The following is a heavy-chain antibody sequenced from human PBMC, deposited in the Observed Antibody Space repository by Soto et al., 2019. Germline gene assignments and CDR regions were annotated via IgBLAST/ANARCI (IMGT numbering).Heavy chain of an antibody. CDR1: GFAFSDHY. CDR3: ATQIAGTTGY. Sequence: EVQLVESGGGLVQPGGSLRLSCAASGFAFSDHYMDWVRQAPGKGLEWVGRIRSKPYIYATDYAASVKGRFTISRDDSKNSLYLQINSLKTEDTAVYYCATQIAGTTGYWGQGTLVTVS. V-gene: IGHV3-72*01. D-gene: IGHD1-20*01. J-gene: IGHJ4*02. CDR2: IRSKPYIYAT.